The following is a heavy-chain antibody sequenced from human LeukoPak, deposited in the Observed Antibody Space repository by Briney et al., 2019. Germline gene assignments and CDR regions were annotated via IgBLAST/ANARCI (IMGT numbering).Heavy chain of an antibody. CDR3: ARDRRFCSSFDCPWEPFDY. CDR1: GFTFTTYW. D-gene: IGHD2-2*01. Sequence: GGSLRLSCAASGFTFTTYWISWVRQAPGKGLEWVANIKQDGSEKHYVDSVKGRFTISRDNAKNSLYLQMNSLRAEDTAVYYCARDRRFCSSFDCPWEPFDYWGQGTLVTVSS. J-gene: IGHJ4*02. V-gene: IGHV3-7*03. CDR2: IKQDGSEK.